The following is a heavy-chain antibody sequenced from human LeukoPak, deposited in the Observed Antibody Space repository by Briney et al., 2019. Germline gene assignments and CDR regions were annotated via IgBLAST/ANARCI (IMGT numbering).Heavy chain of an antibody. CDR3: ARPPRPYSSSGAFDI. CDR1: GGSISSTNW. D-gene: IGHD6-6*01. Sequence: SETLSLTCGVSGGSISSTNWWSWIRQPPGKGLEWIGYIYYSGSTNYNPSLKSRVTISVDTSKNQFSLKLSSVTAADTAVYYCARPPRPYSSSGAFDIWGQGTMVTVSS. V-gene: IGHV4-59*08. CDR2: IYYSGST. J-gene: IGHJ3*02.